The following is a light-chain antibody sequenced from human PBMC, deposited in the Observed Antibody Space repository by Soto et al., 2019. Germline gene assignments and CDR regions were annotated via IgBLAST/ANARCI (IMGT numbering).Light chain of an antibody. V-gene: IGKV1-17*03. CDR1: QDISNH. J-gene: IGKJ1*01. Sequence: DIQMTQSPSAMSASVGDRVTITCRASQDISNHVAWFQQKPGKVPKRLIYVASSLQSGVPSRFSGSGSGTEFTLTISRLQPEDFATYYCLQHDSYPRTFGQGTKVEIK. CDR3: LQHDSYPRT. CDR2: VAS.